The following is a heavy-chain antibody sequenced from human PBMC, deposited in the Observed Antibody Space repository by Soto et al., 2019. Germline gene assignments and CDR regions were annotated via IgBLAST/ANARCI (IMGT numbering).Heavy chain of an antibody. CDR2: IYYSGST. CDR3: ATAPSSSSFFDY. Sequence: TLSLTCTVSGGSISSGNNYWSWIRQHPGKGLEWIGYIYYSGSTYYNPSLKSRLTMSGDTSKNQFSLKLSSVTAVDTAVYYCATAPSSSSFFDYWGQGTLVTVSS. CDR1: GGSISSGNNY. D-gene: IGHD2-2*01. J-gene: IGHJ4*02. V-gene: IGHV4-31*03.